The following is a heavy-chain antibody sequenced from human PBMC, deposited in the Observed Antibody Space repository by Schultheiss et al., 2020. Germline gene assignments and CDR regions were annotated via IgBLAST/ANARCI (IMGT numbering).Heavy chain of an antibody. D-gene: IGHD2-15*01. J-gene: IGHJ4*02. CDR1: GGSISSGGYY. V-gene: IGHV4-61*08. CDR3: ARLHCSGGSCYGTYYFDY. CDR2: IYYSGST. Sequence: SETLSLTCTVSGGSISSGGYYWSWIRQHPGKGLEWIGYIYYSGSTNYNPSLKSRVTISVDTSKNQFSLKLSSVTAADTAVYYCARLHCSGGSCYGTYYFDYWGQGTLVTVSS.